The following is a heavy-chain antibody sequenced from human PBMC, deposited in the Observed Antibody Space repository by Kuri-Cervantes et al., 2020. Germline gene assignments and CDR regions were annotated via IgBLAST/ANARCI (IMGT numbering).Heavy chain of an antibody. CDR2: IYYSGST. CDR3: ARGYYDFWSGYYYYFDY. J-gene: IGHJ4*02. Sequence: SETLSLTCTVSGGSVSSGSYYWSWIRQPPGKGLEWIGYIYYSGSTNYNPSLKSRVTISADTSKNQFSLKLSSVTAADTAVYYCARGYYDFWSGYYYYFDYWGQGTLVTVSS. V-gene: IGHV4-61*01. CDR1: GGSVSSGSYY. D-gene: IGHD3-3*01.